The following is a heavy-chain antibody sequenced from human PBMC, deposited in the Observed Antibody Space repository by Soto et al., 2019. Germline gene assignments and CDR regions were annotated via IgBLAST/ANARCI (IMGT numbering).Heavy chain of an antibody. D-gene: IGHD3-10*01. CDR1: GFTFSNYA. CDR3: AKERLGRGIDY. Sequence: EVLLVDSGGGLVQPGGSLRLSCAASGFTFSNYAMTWVRQAPGKGPEWISTVNNGGGGTYYADSVKGRFTISRDNSKNTLYLQVSSLRAEDTAVYYCAKERLGRGIDYWGQGILVTVSS. V-gene: IGHV3-23*04. J-gene: IGHJ4*02. CDR2: VNNGGGGT.